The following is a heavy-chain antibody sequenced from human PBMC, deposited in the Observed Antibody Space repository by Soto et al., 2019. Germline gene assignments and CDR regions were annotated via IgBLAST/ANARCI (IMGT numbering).Heavy chain of an antibody. J-gene: IGHJ4*02. CDR2: IYTSGST. Sequence: SETLSLTCTVSGGSISSYYWSWIRQPAGKGLEWIGRIYTSGSTNYNPSLKSRVTMSVDTSKNQFSLKLSSVTAADTAVYYFARGDPATYSSSWQHWGQGTLVTVSS. CDR3: ARGDPATYSSSWQH. V-gene: IGHV4-4*07. D-gene: IGHD6-13*01. CDR1: GGSISSYY.